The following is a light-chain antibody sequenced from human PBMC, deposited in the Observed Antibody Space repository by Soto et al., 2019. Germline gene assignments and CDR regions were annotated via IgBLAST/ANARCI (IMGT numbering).Light chain of an antibody. CDR2: GAF. V-gene: IGKV3-20*01. CDR1: QSVSTSY. Sequence: EIVLTQSPGTLSWSPGERATLSCRASQSVSTSYLAGYQQKPGQAPRLLIYGAFSRNNVIPDRFSGSGSATAITLTISRMEHGDFTVYYSHQYGSSPMYTFG. CDR3: HQYGSSPMYT. J-gene: IGKJ2*01.